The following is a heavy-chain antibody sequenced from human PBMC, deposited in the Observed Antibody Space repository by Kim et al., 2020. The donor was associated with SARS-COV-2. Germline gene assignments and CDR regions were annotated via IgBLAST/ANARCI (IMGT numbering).Heavy chain of an antibody. Sequence: GGSLRLSCAASGFTFSSYAMHWVRQAPGKGLEWVAVISYDGSNKYYADSVKGRFTISRDNSKNTLYLQMNSLRAEDTAVYYCARGGLTMVRGVSRLWGQGTLVTVSS. CDR3: ARGGLTMVRGVSRL. J-gene: IGHJ4*02. D-gene: IGHD3-10*01. CDR2: ISYDGSNK. V-gene: IGHV3-30*04. CDR1: GFTFSSYA.